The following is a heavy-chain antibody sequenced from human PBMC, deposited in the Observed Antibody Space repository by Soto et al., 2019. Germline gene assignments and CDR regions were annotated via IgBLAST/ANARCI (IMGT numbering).Heavy chain of an antibody. V-gene: IGHV3-23*01. D-gene: IGHD2-2*01. Sequence: EVQLLESGGGLVQPGGSLRLSCAASGFTFRNYAMSWARQAPGKGLEWVSAIRGSGGTTHYADSVKGRFTISRDNSKNTLYLQMNSLRVEDTAVYYCAKDRSSTSCYAFDYGGQGSLVTVSS. J-gene: IGHJ4*02. CDR3: AKDRSSTSCYAFDY. CDR1: GFTFRNYA. CDR2: IRGSGGTT.